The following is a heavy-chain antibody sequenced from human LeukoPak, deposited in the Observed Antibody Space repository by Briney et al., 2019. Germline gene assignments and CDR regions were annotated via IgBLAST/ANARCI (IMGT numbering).Heavy chain of an antibody. V-gene: IGHV3-9*01. J-gene: IGHJ4*02. D-gene: IGHD6-13*01. CDR3: AKDRGYEQEYYFDY. CDR1: GFTFDDYA. Sequence: AGGSLRLSCAASGFTFDDYAMHWVRQAPGKGLEWVSGISWNSGSIGYADSVKGRFTISRDNAKNSLYLQMNSLRAEDTALYYCAKDRGYEQEYYFDYWGQGTLVTVSS. CDR2: ISWNSGSI.